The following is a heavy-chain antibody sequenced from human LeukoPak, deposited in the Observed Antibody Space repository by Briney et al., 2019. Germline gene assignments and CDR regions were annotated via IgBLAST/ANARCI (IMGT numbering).Heavy chain of an antibody. D-gene: IGHD1-26*01. CDR2: IYHSGST. V-gene: IGHV4-38-2*01. J-gene: IGHJ4*02. Sequence: SETLSLNCAVSGYSISSGYYWGWIRQPPGKGLEWIGSIYHSGSTYYNPSLKSRVTISVDTSKNQFSLKLSSVTAADTAVYYCARFDGLGRPLDYWGQGTLVTVSS. CDR1: GYSISSGYY. CDR3: ARFDGLGRPLDY.